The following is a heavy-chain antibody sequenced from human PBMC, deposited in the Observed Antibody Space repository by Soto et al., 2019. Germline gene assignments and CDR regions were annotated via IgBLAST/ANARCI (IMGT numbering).Heavy chain of an antibody. CDR1: GGSISSGDYY. J-gene: IGHJ6*02. CDR3: ARDENSNPYYYYYGMDV. D-gene: IGHD4-4*01. V-gene: IGHV4-30-4*01. CDR2: IYYSGST. Sequence: QVQLQESGPGLVKPSQTLSLTCTVSGGSISSGDYYWSWIRQPPGKGLEWIGYIYYSGSTYYNPSLKRRVTISVDTSKNQFSLKLSSVTAADTAVYYCARDENSNPYYYYYGMDVWGQGTTVTVSS.